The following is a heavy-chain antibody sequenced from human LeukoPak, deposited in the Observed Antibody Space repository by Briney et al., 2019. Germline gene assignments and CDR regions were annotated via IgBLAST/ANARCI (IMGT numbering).Heavy chain of an antibody. Sequence: ASVKVSCKASGYTFTSYGISWVRQAPGQGLEWMGWISAYNGNTNYAQKLQGRVTMTTDTSTSTAYMELSSLRSEDTAVYYCARDSVYHCFDYWGQGTLVTVSS. CDR1: GYTFTSYG. CDR3: ARDSVYHCFDY. CDR2: ISAYNGNT. V-gene: IGHV1-18*01. D-gene: IGHD2-2*02. J-gene: IGHJ4*02.